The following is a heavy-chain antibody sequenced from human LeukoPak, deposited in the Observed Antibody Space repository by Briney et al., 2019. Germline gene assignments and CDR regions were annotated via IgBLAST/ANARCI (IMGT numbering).Heavy chain of an antibody. D-gene: IGHD2-15*01. CDR1: GYTFTSYD. J-gene: IGHJ5*02. CDR3: ARQRYRSGGSCYFRFDP. V-gene: IGHV1-8*01. Sequence: ASVKVSCKASGYTFTSYDINWVRQATGQGLEWMGWMNPNSGNTGYAQKFQGRVTMTRNTSISTAYMELSSLRSEDTAVYYCARQRYRSGGSCYFRFDPWGQGTLVTVSS. CDR2: MNPNSGNT.